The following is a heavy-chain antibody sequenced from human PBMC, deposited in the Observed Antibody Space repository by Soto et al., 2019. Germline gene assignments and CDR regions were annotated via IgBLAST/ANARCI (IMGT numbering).Heavy chain of an antibody. CDR2: INHSGST. Sequence: TLPVTYAVYGGYLSGYYWSWIRQPPGKGLEWIGEINHSGSTNYNPYIKSRVTISVDTSKNQFSLKLSSVTAADTAVYYCARGQGYSYGLFDYWGQAALVTVPS. J-gene: IGHJ4*02. V-gene: IGHV4-34*01. CDR1: GGYLSGYY. CDR3: ARGQGYSYGLFDY. D-gene: IGHD5-18*01.